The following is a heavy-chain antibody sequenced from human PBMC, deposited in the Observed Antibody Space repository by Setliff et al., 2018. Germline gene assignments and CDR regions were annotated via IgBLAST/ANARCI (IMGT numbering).Heavy chain of an antibody. CDR2: ISAYTGNT. V-gene: IGHV1-18*01. D-gene: IGHD2-8*01. CDR1: GGSFNNYP. Sequence: GASVKVSCKASGGSFNNYPINWVRQAPGQGLEWMGWISAYTGNTNYAQKLQGRVSMTTDTSTSTAYMELRSLTSDDTAVYYCSRLVRYCTTTTCQRASGAEFWGQGTLVTVSS. CDR3: SRLVRYCTTTTCQRASGAEF. J-gene: IGHJ4*02.